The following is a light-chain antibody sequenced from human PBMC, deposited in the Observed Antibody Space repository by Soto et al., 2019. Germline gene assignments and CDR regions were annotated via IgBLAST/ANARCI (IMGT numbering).Light chain of an antibody. J-gene: IGKJ5*01. V-gene: IGKV3-15*01. CDR1: QSVSTN. CDR3: QQLNSYPIT. CDR2: GAS. Sequence: DIVMTQSPATLSVSPGERATRSCRTSQSVSTNLAWYQQRPGQAPRLLIYGASTRDTGIPARFSGSGSGTEFTLTISSLQPEDFATYYCQQLNSYPITFGQGTRLEIK.